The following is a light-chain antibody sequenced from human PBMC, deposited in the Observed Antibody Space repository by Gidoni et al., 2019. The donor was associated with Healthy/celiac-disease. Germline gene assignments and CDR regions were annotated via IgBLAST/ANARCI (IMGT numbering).Light chain of an antibody. V-gene: IGLV7-43*01. CDR1: TGAVTSGDS. CDR2: STS. CDR3: LLYYGGARV. Sequence: QTVVTQEPSLTVSSAGTVTLTCASSTGAVTSGDSPNWIQQNPGQAPRARIYSTSNKHPWTPARFSGSLLGGKAALRLAGVQPEDEAEYYGLLYYGGARVFGGGTKLTVL. J-gene: IGLJ2*01.